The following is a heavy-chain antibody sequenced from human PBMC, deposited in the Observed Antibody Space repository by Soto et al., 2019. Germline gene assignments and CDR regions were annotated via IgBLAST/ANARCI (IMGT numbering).Heavy chain of an antibody. Sequence: SETLSLTCAVSGGSISSSNWWSWVRQPPGKGLEWIGSIYYSGSTYYNPSLKSRVTISVDTSKNQFSLKLSSVTAADTAVYYCARQENSSGGYYYYYGMDVWGQGTTVTVSS. V-gene: IGHV4-39*01. CDR3: ARQENSSGGYYYYYGMDV. D-gene: IGHD6-19*01. CDR1: GGSISSSNW. J-gene: IGHJ6*02. CDR2: IYYSGST.